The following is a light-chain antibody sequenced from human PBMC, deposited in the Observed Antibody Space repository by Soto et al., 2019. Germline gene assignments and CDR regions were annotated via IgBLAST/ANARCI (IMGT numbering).Light chain of an antibody. Sequence: DIQMTQSPFTLSASVGDRVTITCRASQRISSWLAWYQQKPGKAPKLLIYDASSLESGVSSRFSGSGSGTEFTLTISTLQPDDFATYYCQQYNSYPWTFGQGTKVDIK. CDR3: QQYNSYPWT. CDR1: QRISSW. CDR2: DAS. J-gene: IGKJ1*01. V-gene: IGKV1-5*01.